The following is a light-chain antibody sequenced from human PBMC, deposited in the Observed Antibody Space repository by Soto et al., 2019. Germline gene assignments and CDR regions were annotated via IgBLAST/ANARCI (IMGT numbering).Light chain of an antibody. V-gene: IGKV3-20*01. CDR3: QQYGSSPPIT. J-gene: IGKJ5*01. CDR2: GAS. CDR1: KSVSSSY. Sequence: EIVLTQSPGTLSLSPGERATLSCRASKSVSSSYLAWYQQKPGQAPRLLIYGASSRATGIPDRFSGSGSGTVFTLTISRLEPEDFAVYYCQQYGSSPPITYGQGTRLEIK.